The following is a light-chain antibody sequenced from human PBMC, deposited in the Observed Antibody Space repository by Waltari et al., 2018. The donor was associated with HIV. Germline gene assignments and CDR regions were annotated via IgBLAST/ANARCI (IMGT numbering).Light chain of an antibody. CDR2: AAS. V-gene: IGKV1-9*01. J-gene: IGKJ3*01. Sequence: DIQLTQPRSLLSASVVDRATITCRASQGIGTSLAWYQQKPGKAPQLLISAASTLQPGVPTRFSGSGSGTEFTLTISGLQPEDFATYYCQQVKSNPFTFGPGTKVDFK. CDR3: QQVKSNPFT. CDR1: QGIGTS.